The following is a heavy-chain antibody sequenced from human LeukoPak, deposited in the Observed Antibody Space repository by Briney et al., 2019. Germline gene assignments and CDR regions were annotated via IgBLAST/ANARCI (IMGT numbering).Heavy chain of an antibody. D-gene: IGHD3/OR15-3a*01. CDR2: ISSDGTNI. CDR3: ARGDSTLIKVDWPDTPFDY. V-gene: IGHV3-30-3*01. J-gene: IGHJ4*02. Sequence: PGRSLRLSCAASGFTFSAYTMHWVRQAPGKGLEWVAVISSDGTNIYYADSVKGRFTISRDSPKNTLHLQMSSLRADDTAVYYCARGDSTLIKVDWPDTPFDYWGLGTLLTVSS. CDR1: GFTFSAYT.